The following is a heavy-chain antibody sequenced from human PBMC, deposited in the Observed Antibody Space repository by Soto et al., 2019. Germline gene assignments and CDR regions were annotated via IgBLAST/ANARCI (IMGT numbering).Heavy chain of an antibody. V-gene: IGHV3-9*01. J-gene: IGHJ4*02. CDR3: AKDKQGGTYFSGLDY. CDR2: ITRNSGNK. CDR1: GFSFGSYA. Sequence: GGSLRLSCAASGFSFGSYAVHWVRQLPGKGLEWVSGITRNSGNKAYADSVKGRFIVSRDDAKNSLYLQMNSLRPEDTALYYCAKDKQGGTYFSGLDYWGQGTLVTSPQ. D-gene: IGHD1-26*01.